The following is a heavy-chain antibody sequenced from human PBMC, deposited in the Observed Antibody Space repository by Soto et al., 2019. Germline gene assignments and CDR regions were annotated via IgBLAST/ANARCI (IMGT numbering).Heavy chain of an antibody. CDR2: IIPIFGTA. CDR3: ARGLYSSGWSGMDV. CDR1: GGTFSSYA. V-gene: IGHV1-69*13. D-gene: IGHD6-19*01. Sequence: SVKVSCKASGGTFSSYAISWVRQAPGQGLGWMGGIIPIFGTANYAQKFQGRVTITADESTSTAYMELSSLRSEDTAVYYCARGLYSSGWSGMDVWGQGTTVTAP. J-gene: IGHJ6*02.